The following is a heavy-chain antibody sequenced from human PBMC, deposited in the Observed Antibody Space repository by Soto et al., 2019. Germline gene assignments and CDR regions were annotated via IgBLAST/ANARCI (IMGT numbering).Heavy chain of an antibody. CDR2: ISYDGSNK. D-gene: IGHD4-17*01. CDR1: GFTFSSYA. CDR3: ARVYPYGHGDYVRSTSGYYYGMDV. Sequence: QVPLVESGGGVVQPGRSLRLSCAASGFTFSSYAMHWVRQAPGKGLEWVAVISYDGSNKYYADSVKGRFTISRDNSKNTLYLQMNSLRAEDTAVYYCARVYPYGHGDYVRSTSGYYYGMDVWGQGTTVTVSS. J-gene: IGHJ6*02. V-gene: IGHV3-30-3*01.